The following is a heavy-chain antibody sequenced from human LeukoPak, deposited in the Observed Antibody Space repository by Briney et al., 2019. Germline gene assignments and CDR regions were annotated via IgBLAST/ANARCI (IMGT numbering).Heavy chain of an antibody. CDR3: ARHSSSSRGWFDP. J-gene: IGHJ5*02. V-gene: IGHV4-59*08. D-gene: IGHD6-13*01. CDR1: GVSISSYY. CDR2: IYYSGST. Sequence: SETLSLTCTVSGVSISSYYWSWIRQPPGKGLEWIGYIYYSGSTNYNPSLKSRVTISVETSKNQFSLKLSSVTAADMAVYHCARHSSSSRGWFDPWGQGTLVTVSS.